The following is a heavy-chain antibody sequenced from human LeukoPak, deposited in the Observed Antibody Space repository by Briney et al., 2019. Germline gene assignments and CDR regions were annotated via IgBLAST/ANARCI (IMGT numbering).Heavy chain of an antibody. D-gene: IGHD1-26*01. CDR2: ITTSSSYT. V-gene: IGHV3-21*01. Sequence: GGSLRLSCEASGFSFSSYYMDWVRQTAGRGREWISSITTSSSYTFYADSVKGRFTISRDNARNSLYLQMNSLTAEDTAVYYSARDPYSGAYGDTYYYFMDVWGKGTTVTISS. J-gene: IGHJ6*03. CDR1: GFSFSSYY. CDR3: ARDPYSGAYGDTYYYFMDV.